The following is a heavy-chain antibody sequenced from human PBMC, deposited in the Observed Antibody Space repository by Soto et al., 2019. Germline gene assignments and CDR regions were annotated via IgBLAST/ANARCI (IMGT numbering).Heavy chain of an antibody. J-gene: IGHJ6*02. CDR1: GHTFTSYY. CDR3: AREGQWRHDYYYGMDV. V-gene: IGHV1-46*01. D-gene: IGHD6-19*01. Sequence: ASVKVSCKASGHTFTSYYMHWVRQAPGQGLEWMGIINPSGGRTSYAQKFQGRVTMTRDTSTSTAYMELSSLRSEDTAVYYCAREGQWRHDYYYGMDVWGQGTTVTVSS. CDR2: INPSGGRT.